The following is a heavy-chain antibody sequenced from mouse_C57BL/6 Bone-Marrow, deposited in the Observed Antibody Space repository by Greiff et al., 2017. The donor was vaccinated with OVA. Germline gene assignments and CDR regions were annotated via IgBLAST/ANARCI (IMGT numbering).Heavy chain of an antibody. J-gene: IGHJ1*03. CDR3: VRDRYYYGSPYWYFDV. CDR1: GFTFNTYA. D-gene: IGHD1-1*01. CDR2: IRSKSSNYAT. Sequence: EVQGVESGGGLVQPKGSLKLSCAASGFTFNTYAMHWVRQAPGKGLEWVARIRSKSSNYATYYADSVKDRFTISRDDSQSMLYLQMNNLKTEDTAMYYCVRDRYYYGSPYWYFDVWGTGTTVTVSS. V-gene: IGHV10-3*01.